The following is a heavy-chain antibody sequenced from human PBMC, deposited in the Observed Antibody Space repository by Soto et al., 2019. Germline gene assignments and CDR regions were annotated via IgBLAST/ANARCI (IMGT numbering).Heavy chain of an antibody. CDR1: GFTFSSYG. CDR2: ISKDGSTK. V-gene: IGHV3-30*03. D-gene: IGHD3-10*01. J-gene: IGHJ6*02. Sequence: QVQLVESGGGVVQPGRSLRLSCAASGFTFSSYGMHWVRQAPGKGLEWVAVISKDGSTKYDADSVKGRFTISRDNSKNTLYLQMNSLRAEDTAVYYCASSYGSGSWDYYYGMDVWGQGTTVTVSS. CDR3: ASSYGSGSWDYYYGMDV.